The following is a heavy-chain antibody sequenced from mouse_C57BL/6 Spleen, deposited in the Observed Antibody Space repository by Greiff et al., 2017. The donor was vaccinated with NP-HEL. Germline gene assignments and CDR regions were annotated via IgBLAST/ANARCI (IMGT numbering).Heavy chain of an antibody. CDR3: AIPNDYDGGFAY. CDR2: IHPSDSDT. D-gene: IGHD2-4*01. J-gene: IGHJ3*01. Sequence: QVQLQQPGAALVKPGASVKVSCKASGYTFTSYWMHWVKQRPGQGLEWIGRIHPSDSDTNYNQKFKGKATLTVDKSSSTAYMQLSSLTSEDSAVYYCAIPNDYDGGFAYWGQGTLVTVSA. V-gene: IGHV1-74*01. CDR1: GYTFTSYW.